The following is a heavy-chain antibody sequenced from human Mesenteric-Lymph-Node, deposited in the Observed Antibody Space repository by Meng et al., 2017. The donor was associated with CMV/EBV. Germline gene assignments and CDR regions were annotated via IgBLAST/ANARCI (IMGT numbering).Heavy chain of an antibody. J-gene: IGHJ6*02. CDR2: IYPGDSET. CDR3: VRSVDSSGYEFYYYGMDV. V-gene: IGHV5-51*01. CDR1: GYSFTSYW. D-gene: IGHD6-19*01. Sequence: KVSCKGSGYSFTSYWIGWVRQRPGKGLEWMGIIYPGDSETRYSPSFQGQVTISADKSISTAYLQWSSLKASDTAMYYCVRSVDSSGYEFYYYGMDVWGQGTTVTVSS.